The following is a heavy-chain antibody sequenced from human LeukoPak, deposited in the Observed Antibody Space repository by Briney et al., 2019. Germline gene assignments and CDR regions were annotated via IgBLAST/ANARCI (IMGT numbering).Heavy chain of an antibody. D-gene: IGHD3-10*01. CDR3: AKRNTMVRGGPCFDY. V-gene: IGHV3-23*01. CDR1: GFSFSSYA. J-gene: IGHJ4*02. CDR2: IFGNGDTT. Sequence: GGSLRLSCAASGFSFSSYAMNWVRRAPGKGLEWVSIIFGNGDTTYYADSVKGRFTVSRDNSKDTLYLQMNDLRPDDTAIYYCAKRNTMVRGGPCFDYWGQGLLVTVSP.